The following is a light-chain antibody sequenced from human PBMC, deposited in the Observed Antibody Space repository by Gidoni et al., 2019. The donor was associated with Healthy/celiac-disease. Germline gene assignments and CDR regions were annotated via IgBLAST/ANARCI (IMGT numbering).Light chain of an antibody. CDR3: LQDYNYPYT. J-gene: IGKJ2*01. CDR1: QGIRND. Sequence: RVTITCRASQGIRNDLGWYQQKPGKAPKLLIYAASSLQSGVPSRFSGSGSGTDFTLTISSLQPEDFATYYCLQDYNYPYTFGQXTKLEIK. V-gene: IGKV1-6*01. CDR2: AAS.